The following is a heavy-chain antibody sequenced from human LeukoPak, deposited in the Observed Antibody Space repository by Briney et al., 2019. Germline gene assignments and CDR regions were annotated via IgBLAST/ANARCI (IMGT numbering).Heavy chain of an antibody. CDR3: AREAGIAEAGSSDYYFDY. CDR2: IYSGGST. Sequence: GGSLRLSCAASGFSVSRSYMSWVRQAPGKGLEWVSVIYSGGSTQSADSVKGRFTIARDTSKNTLYLQMNSLRAEDTAVYYCAREAGIAEAGSSDYYFDYWGQGTLVTVSS. D-gene: IGHD6-19*01. V-gene: IGHV3-66*02. CDR1: GFSVSRSY. J-gene: IGHJ4*02.